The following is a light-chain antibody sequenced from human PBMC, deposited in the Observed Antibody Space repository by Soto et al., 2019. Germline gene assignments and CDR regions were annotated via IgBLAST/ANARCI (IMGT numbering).Light chain of an antibody. V-gene: IGKV3-20*01. Sequence: EIVLTQSPGTLSLSPGERATLSCRASQSVSSTYIAWYQQNPGQAPRLLIYGASNRATGIPDRFSGNGSGTDFTLTISRLEPEDFAVYFCQQYGRSPPFTFGQGTKVEIK. CDR2: GAS. CDR3: QQYGRSPPFT. J-gene: IGKJ2*01. CDR1: QSVSSTY.